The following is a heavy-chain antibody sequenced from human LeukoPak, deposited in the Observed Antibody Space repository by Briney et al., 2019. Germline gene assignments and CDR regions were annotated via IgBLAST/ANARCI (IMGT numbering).Heavy chain of an antibody. J-gene: IGHJ4*02. V-gene: IGHV4-59*01. CDR3: ARDQRSSWYRD. Sequence: SETLSLTCTVSGGSISSYYWSWIRQPPGKGLEWIGYISNSGSTSYNPSLKSRVTISVDTSKNQFSLKLSSVTAADTAVYFCARDQRSSWYRDWGQGTLVTVSS. CDR2: ISNSGST. D-gene: IGHD6-13*01. CDR1: GGSISSYY.